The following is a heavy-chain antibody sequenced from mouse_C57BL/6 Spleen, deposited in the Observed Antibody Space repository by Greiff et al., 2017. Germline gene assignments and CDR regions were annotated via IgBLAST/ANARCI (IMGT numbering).Heavy chain of an antibody. CDR3: ARGLRRAYYYAMDY. CDR2: IYPGSGST. Sequence: QVQLKQPGAELVKPGASVKMSCKASGYTFTSYWITWVKQRPGQGLEWIGDIYPGSGSTNYNEKFKSKATLTVDTSSSKAYMQLSSLTTEDSAVYYCARGLRRAYYYAMDYWGQGTSVTVSS. CDR1: GYTFTSYW. D-gene: IGHD2-4*01. J-gene: IGHJ4*01. V-gene: IGHV1-55*01.